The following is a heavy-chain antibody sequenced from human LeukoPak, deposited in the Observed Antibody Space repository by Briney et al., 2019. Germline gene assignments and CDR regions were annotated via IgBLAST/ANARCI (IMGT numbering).Heavy chain of an antibody. CDR2: IYYSGST. J-gene: IGHJ5*02. V-gene: IGHV4-59*01. CDR3: ARDQDWFDP. Sequence: KPSETLSLTCTVSGGSISSYYWSWIRQPRGKGLEWIGYIYYSGSTNYNPSLKSRVTISVDTSKNQFSLKLSSVTAADTAVYYCARDQDWFDPWGQGTLVTVSS. CDR1: GGSISSYY.